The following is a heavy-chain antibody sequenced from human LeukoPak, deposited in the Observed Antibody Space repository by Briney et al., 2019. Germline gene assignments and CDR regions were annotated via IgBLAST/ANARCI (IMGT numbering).Heavy chain of an antibody. CDR1: GGSFNRNSYY. Sequence: SETLSPTCTVSGGSFNRNSYYWDWIRQPPGRGLEWIGGISYSGLTHYNPSLESRVTLSVDTSKSQFSLRLTSVTAADTSMYYCTRRPVTTYSNYGFPDYWGRGTLVTVSS. D-gene: IGHD4-11*01. J-gene: IGHJ4*02. V-gene: IGHV4-39*01. CDR2: ISYSGLT. CDR3: TRRPVTTYSNYGFPDY.